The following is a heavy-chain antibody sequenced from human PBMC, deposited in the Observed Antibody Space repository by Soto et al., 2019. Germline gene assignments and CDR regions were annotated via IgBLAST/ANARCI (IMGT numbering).Heavy chain of an antibody. CDR1: GGTFSSYA. Sequence: QVQLVQSGAEVKKPGSSVKVSCKASGGTFSSYAISWVRQAPGQGLEWMGGIIPIFGTANYAQKFQGRVTITADESTSTGYMELRRLRSEDTAVEYCARVTWPGLWGEFEYWGQGTLVTVSS. CDR3: ARVTWPGLWGEFEY. D-gene: IGHD3-16*01. CDR2: IIPIFGTA. J-gene: IGHJ4*02. V-gene: IGHV1-69*12.